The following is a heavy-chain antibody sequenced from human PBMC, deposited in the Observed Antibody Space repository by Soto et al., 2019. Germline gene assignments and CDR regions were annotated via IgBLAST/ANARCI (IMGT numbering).Heavy chain of an antibody. CDR2: VSHDGRNT. D-gene: IGHD6-19*01. CDR1: GFTFSDYA. J-gene: IGHJ4*02. V-gene: IGHV3-30*18. Sequence: VQLVESGGGVVQPGRSLRLSCAASGFTFSDYAMHWVRQAPGKGLEWVAVVSHDGRNTHYADSVKGRFTISRDSSKNTVALEMTSLGAEDTAVYYGAKGGRQWLVTSDFNYWGQGARVTVCS. CDR3: AKGGRQWLVTSDFNY.